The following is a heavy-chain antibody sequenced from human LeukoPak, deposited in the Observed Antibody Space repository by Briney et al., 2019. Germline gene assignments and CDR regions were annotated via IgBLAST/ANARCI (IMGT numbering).Heavy chain of an antibody. D-gene: IGHD3-10*01. V-gene: IGHV4-59*01. CDR2: IYYSGST. J-gene: IGHJ4*02. Sequence: SETLSLTCTVSGGSISSYYWSWIRQPPGKGLEWIGYIYYSGSTNYNPSLKSRVTISVDTSKNQFSLKLSSVTAADTAVYYCARHVLQWFGEWEWYFDYWGQGTLVTVSS. CDR3: ARHVLQWFGEWEWYFDY. CDR1: GGSISSYY.